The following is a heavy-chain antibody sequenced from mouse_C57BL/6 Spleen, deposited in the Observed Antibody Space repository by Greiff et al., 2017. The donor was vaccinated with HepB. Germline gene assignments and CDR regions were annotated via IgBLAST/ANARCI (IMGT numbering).Heavy chain of an antibody. D-gene: IGHD2-4*01. J-gene: IGHJ4*01. Sequence: QVQLKESGAELAKPGASVKLSCKASGYTFTSYWMHWVKQRPGQGLEWIGYINPSSGYTKYNQKFKDKATLTADKSSSRAYMQLSSLTYDDSAVYYCASFYYDYDPYAMDYWGQGTSVTVSS. CDR2: INPSSGYT. CDR1: GYTFTSYW. V-gene: IGHV1-7*01. CDR3: ASFYYDYDPYAMDY.